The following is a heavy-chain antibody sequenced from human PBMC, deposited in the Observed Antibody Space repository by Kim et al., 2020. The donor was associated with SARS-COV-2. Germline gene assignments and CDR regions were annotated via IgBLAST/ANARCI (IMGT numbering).Heavy chain of an antibody. Sequence: GGSLRLSCAASGFTFSSYSMNWVRQAPGKGLEWVSSISSSSSYIYYADSVKGRFTISRDNAKNSLYLQMNSLRAEDTAVYYCARDRRYYGSGSYSPRDAFDIWGQGTMVTVSS. D-gene: IGHD3-10*01. V-gene: IGHV3-21*01. CDR1: GFTFSSYS. CDR2: ISSSSSYI. J-gene: IGHJ3*02. CDR3: ARDRRYYGSGSYSPRDAFDI.